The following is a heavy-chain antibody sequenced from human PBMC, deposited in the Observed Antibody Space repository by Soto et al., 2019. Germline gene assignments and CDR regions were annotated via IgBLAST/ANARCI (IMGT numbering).Heavy chain of an antibody. CDR3: AKRLGKNYWYFDL. CDR2: LIPILGIA. V-gene: IGHV1-69*02. D-gene: IGHD7-27*01. Sequence: QVQLVQSGAEVKKPGSSVKVSCKASGGTFSSYTISWVRQAPGQGLEWMGRLIPILGIANYAQKFQGRGTITADKSTSTAYMELSSLRSEDRAVYYCAKRLGKNYWYFDLWGRGTLVTVSS. J-gene: IGHJ2*01. CDR1: GGTFSSYT.